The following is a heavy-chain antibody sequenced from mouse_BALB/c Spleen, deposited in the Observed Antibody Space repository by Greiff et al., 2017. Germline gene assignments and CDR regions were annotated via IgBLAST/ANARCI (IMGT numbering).Heavy chain of an antibody. CDR1: GYSFTGYY. J-gene: IGHJ4*01. Sequence: EVQLVESGPELVKPGASVKISCKASGYSFTGYYMHWVKQSHVKSLEWIGRINPYNGATSYNQNFKDKASLTVDKSSSTAYMELHSLTSEDSAVYYCADGYYAMDYWGQGTSVTVSS. CDR3: ADGYYAMDY. V-gene: IGHV1-31*01. D-gene: IGHD2-3*01. CDR2: INPYNGAT.